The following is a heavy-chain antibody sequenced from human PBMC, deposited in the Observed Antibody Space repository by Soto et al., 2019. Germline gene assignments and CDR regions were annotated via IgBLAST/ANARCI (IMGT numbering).Heavy chain of an antibody. J-gene: IGHJ4*02. CDR2: FFIRGAT. D-gene: IGHD4-17*01. V-gene: IGHV4-4*07. CDR1: GGSISGYY. CDR3: ARHYGDYFDLFDY. Sequence: QVQLQESGPGLVKPSETLSLTCNVSGGSISGYYWSWIRQPAGKGLEWIGRFFIRGATNYNPSLKSRVTMSADTSKSYFSLKLSSVTAADTAVYYCARHYGDYFDLFDYWGQGTLVSVSS.